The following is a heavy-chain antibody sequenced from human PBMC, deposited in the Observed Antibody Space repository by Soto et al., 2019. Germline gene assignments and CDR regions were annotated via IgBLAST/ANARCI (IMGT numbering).Heavy chain of an antibody. CDR1: GGSLSGATYS. J-gene: IGHJ4*02. CDR3: ARSREFDY. Sequence: KPSETLSLTCGVSGGSLSGATYSWNWIRQPPGKGLEWIGYIFPSGTTYYNPSLKSRVTISIDVSKNQFSLSLRSLTAADTAVYYCARSREFDYWSQGTPVTVSS. CDR2: IFPSGTT. V-gene: IGHV4-30-2*01.